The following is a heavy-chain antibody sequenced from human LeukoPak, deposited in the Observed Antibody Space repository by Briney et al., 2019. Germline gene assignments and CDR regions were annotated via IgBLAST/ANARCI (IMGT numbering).Heavy chain of an antibody. CDR1: GFTFSSYG. J-gene: IGHJ1*01. CDR2: IWFDGSNK. V-gene: IGHV3-33*01. D-gene: IGHD4-23*01. CDR3: ARDVYGGNSAEYFQH. Sequence: GRSLRLSCAASGFTFSSYGMHWVRQAPGKGLEWVAVIWFDGSNKYYADSVKGRFTISRDNPKNTLYLQMNSLRAEDTAVYYCARDVYGGNSAEYFQHWGQGTLVTVSS.